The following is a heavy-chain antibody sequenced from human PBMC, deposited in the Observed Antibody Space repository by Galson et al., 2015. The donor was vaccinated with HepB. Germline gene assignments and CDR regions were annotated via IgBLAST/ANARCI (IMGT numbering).Heavy chain of an antibody. CDR2: IWSDGTHK. D-gene: IGHD3-16*01. CDR1: GFTFTKSG. V-gene: IGHV3-33*06. Sequence: SLRLSCAASGFTFTKSGMHWVRQAPGKGLEWMAVIWSDGTHKYYADSVRGRFSISRDNTNKTLYLHMNSLRAEDTAVYYCAKDAYKSSYYFDSWSQGILVTVSS. J-gene: IGHJ4*02. CDR3: AKDAYKSSYYFDS.